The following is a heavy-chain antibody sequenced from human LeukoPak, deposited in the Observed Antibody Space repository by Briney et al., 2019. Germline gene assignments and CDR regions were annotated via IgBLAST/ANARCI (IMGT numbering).Heavy chain of an antibody. D-gene: IGHD3-22*01. Sequence: GGSLRLSCAASGFTFSSYAMHWVRQAPGKGLEWVAVISYDGSNKYYADSVKGRFTISRDNAKNSLYPRMNSLRDEDTAVYYCARDSYGSSGYYYVSDYWGQGTLVTVSS. CDR1: GFTFSSYA. J-gene: IGHJ4*02. CDR3: ARDSYGSSGYYYVSDY. CDR2: ISYDGSNK. V-gene: IGHV3-30*03.